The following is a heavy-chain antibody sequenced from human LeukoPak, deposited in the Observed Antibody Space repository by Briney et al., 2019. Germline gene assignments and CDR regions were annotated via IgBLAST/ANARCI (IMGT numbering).Heavy chain of an antibody. Sequence: SETLSLTCTVSGGSISSYYWSWIRQPPGKGLEWIGYIYYSGSTNYNPSLKSRVTISVDTSKNQFSLKLSSVTAADTAVYYCARDRFNWNYIFDYWGQGTLVTVSS. V-gene: IGHV4-59*12. CDR2: IYYSGST. J-gene: IGHJ4*02. D-gene: IGHD1-7*01. CDR1: GGSISSYY. CDR3: ARDRFNWNYIFDY.